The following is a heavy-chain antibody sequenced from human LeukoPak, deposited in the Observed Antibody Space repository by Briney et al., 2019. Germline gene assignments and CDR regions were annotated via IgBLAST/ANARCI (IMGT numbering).Heavy chain of an antibody. CDR1: GFTFSNYG. J-gene: IGHJ4*02. D-gene: IGHD3-22*01. V-gene: IGHV3-30*02. CDR2: IRYDANIK. CDR3: AKGRYYDNTGYPIDY. Sequence: PGGSLRLSCAASGFTFSNYGMLWVRQAPGKGLEWVAFIRYDANIKYFADSVKGRFTISRDTSKNTLYLQMNSLRAEDTAVYYCAKGRYYDNTGYPIDYWGQGTLVTVSS.